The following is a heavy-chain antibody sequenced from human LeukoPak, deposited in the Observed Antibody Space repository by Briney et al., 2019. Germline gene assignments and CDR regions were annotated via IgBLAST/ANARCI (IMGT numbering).Heavy chain of an antibody. CDR3: AKNGDRGAYCSGGSCYPYYYYMDV. J-gene: IGHJ6*03. V-gene: IGHV3-23*01. CDR1: GFIFSDFS. CDR2: ISSTGGTT. D-gene: IGHD2-15*01. Sequence: PGGSPRLSCTVSGFIFSDFSMSWVRQAPGKGLEWVSSISSTGGTTYYADSVKGRFTISRDNSKNTLYLQMNSLRAEDTAIYYCAKNGDRGAYCSGGSCYPYYYYMDVWGKGTTVTVSS.